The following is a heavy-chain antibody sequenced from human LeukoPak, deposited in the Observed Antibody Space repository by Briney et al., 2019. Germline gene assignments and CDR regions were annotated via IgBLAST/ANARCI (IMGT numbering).Heavy chain of an antibody. CDR3: AREGLDY. Sequence: GGSLRLSCAASGFTVNSYFMSWVRQAPGKGLESVSLLYSGGSEYHADSVKGRFTVSRDISKNTMYLQMTNLRVDDTAVYYCAREGLDYWGQGTLVTVSS. CDR2: LYSGGSE. CDR1: GFTVNSYF. J-gene: IGHJ4*02. V-gene: IGHV3-66*01.